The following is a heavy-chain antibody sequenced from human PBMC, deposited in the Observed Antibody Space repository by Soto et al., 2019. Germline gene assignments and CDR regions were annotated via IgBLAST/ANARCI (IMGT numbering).Heavy chain of an antibody. CDR1: AGSISRYY. J-gene: IGHJ4*02. V-gene: IGHV4-59*01. CDR2: ISYTVDA. Sequence: SETLSLTCSVSAGSISRYYWGWVRQSPGEGLEWIAHISYTVDASYNPSLKSRVTISLDTSKNQIALRLISVTAADTAVYYCVGSLMSRGMESFDYCGQGTLVTVSS. CDR3: VGSLMSRGMESFDY. D-gene: IGHD3-3*01.